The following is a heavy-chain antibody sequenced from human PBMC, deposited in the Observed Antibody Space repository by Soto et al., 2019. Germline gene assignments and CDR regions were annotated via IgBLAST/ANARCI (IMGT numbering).Heavy chain of an antibody. CDR2: IWFDGSNK. CDR3: ARDRKYYDSSGYYPVD. D-gene: IGHD3-22*01. V-gene: IGHV3-33*01. Sequence: GGSLRLSCAASGFTFSSYGMHWVRQAPGKGLEWVAVIWFDGSNKYYADYVKGRFTISRDNSKNTLYLQMNSLRAEDTAVYYCARDRKYYDSSGYYPVDWGQGTLVTVSS. CDR1: GFTFSSYG. J-gene: IGHJ4*02.